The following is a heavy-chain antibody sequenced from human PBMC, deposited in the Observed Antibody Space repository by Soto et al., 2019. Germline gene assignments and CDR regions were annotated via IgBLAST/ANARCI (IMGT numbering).Heavy chain of an antibody. CDR3: TRILWSSRRDALDI. Sequence: DVQLLESGGDLVQPGGSLRLSCIASGFTFRSYAMAWVRQAPVEDLEWVSAIGTSGTPTLYADSVKSRFSIPRDGSRNTVSLQMNSLGVEDTATYYCTRILWSSRRDALDIWGQGTTVTVSS. D-gene: IGHD2-21*01. V-gene: IGHV3-23*01. CDR1: GFTFRSYA. CDR2: IGTSGTPT. J-gene: IGHJ6*02.